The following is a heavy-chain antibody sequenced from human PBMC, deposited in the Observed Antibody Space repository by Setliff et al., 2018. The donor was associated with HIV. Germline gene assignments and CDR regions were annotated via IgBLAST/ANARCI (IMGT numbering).Heavy chain of an antibody. V-gene: IGHV3-7*01. Sequence: LRLSCAASRFDFNNYWMCWVRQAPGKGLEWVANIGQDGSEKNYVDSVKGRFTISRDNAKNSMDLQMNSLRAEDTPIYYCARKLRPGHGVDVWGQGTTVTSP. D-gene: IGHD3-10*01. CDR1: RFDFNNYW. CDR3: ARKLRPGHGVDV. CDR2: IGQDGSEK. J-gene: IGHJ6*02.